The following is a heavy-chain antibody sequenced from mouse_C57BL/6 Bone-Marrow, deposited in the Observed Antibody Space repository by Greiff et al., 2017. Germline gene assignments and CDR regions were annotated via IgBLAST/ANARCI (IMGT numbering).Heavy chain of an antibody. V-gene: IGHV2-6-1*01. Sequence: QVQLQQSGPGLVAPSQSLSITCTVSGFSLTSYGVHWVRQPPGKGLEWLVVIWSDGSTTSNSALISRLSISKDNSKGQVFLKMNSLHTDDTSMYYCARHQDDYDGDWYFDVWGTGTTVTVSA. CDR1: GFSLTSYG. CDR3: ARHQDDYDGDWYFDV. D-gene: IGHD2-4*01. CDR2: IWSDGST. J-gene: IGHJ1*03.